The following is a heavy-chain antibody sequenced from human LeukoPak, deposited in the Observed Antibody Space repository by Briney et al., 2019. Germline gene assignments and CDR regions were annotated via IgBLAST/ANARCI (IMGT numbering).Heavy chain of an antibody. D-gene: IGHD4-11*01. J-gene: IGHJ6*03. CDR1: GYSLSSGYY. V-gene: IGHV4-38-2*02. CDR3: ARDPGTVTTALYYYYYMDV. CDR2: IYHSGST. Sequence: SETLSLTCAVSGYSLSSGYYWGWIRQPPGKGLEWIGSIYHSGSTYYNPSLKSRVTISVDTSKNQFSLKLSSVTAADTAVYYCARDPGTVTTALYYYYYMDVWGKGTTVTVSS.